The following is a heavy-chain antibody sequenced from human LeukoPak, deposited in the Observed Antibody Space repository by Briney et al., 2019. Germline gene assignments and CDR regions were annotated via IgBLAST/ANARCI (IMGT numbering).Heavy chain of an antibody. CDR2: INPNSGGT. CDR1: GYTFTGYY. J-gene: IGHJ5*02. V-gene: IGHV1-2*06. D-gene: IGHD2-15*01. Sequence: ASVKVSCKASGYTFTGYYMHWLRQAPGQGLEWMGRINPNSGGTNYAQKFQGRVTMTRDTSISTAYMELSRLRSEDTAVYYCARGYCSGGSCYPFGPWGQGTLVTVSS. CDR3: ARGYCSGGSCYPFGP.